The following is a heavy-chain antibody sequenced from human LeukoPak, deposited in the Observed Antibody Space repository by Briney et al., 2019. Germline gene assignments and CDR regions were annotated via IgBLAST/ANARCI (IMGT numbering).Heavy chain of an antibody. CDR1: GFTFSSYW. V-gene: IGHV3-74*01. D-gene: IGHD5-12*01. J-gene: IGHJ4*02. CDR2: IKYDDSDT. Sequence: GGSLRLSCAASGFTFSSYWMHWVRQAPGKGLVWVSRIKYDDSDTHYADSVKGRFTISRDSAKNTLYLQMNSLSAEDTAVYYCTTIRPDYWGQGTLVTVSS. CDR3: TTIRPDY.